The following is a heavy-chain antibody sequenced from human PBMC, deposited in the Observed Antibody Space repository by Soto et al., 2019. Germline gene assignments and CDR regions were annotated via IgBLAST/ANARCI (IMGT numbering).Heavy chain of an antibody. D-gene: IGHD6-19*01. Sequence: EVQLVESGGGLVKPGGSLRLSCAASGFTFSNACMNWFRQAPGKGREWVGRIKSTTDGGTTDYAEPVKGRCTISREDSKNTLYLQMNSLKTEDTAVYYCTTEDFDSSGWYGGDVWGQGTTVTVSS. J-gene: IGHJ6*02. CDR2: IKSTTDGGTT. CDR1: GFTFSNAC. CDR3: TTEDFDSSGWYGGDV. V-gene: IGHV3-15*07.